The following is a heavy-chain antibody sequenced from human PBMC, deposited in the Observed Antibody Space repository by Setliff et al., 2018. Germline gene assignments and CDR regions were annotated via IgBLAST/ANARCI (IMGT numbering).Heavy chain of an antibody. CDR1: GDSISSGDYF. CDR3: AREVGTSTSSDAFDV. J-gene: IGHJ3*01. D-gene: IGHD1-26*01. CDR2: IYHSGSA. Sequence: SETLSLTCTVSGDSISSGDYFWSWIRQPPGKGLEWIAYIYHSGSAYYNPSLKSRVTMSVDTSKNQFSLHLSSVTAADTAVYYCAREVGTSTSSDAFDVWGQGMMVTVSS. V-gene: IGHV4-30-4*02.